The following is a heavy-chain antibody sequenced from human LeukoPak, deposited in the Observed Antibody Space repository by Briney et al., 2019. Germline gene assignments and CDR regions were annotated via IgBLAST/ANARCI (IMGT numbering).Heavy chain of an antibody. J-gene: IGHJ4*02. V-gene: IGHV3-23*01. CDR3: AKRYGDSEGN. Sequence: GGSLRLSCAASGFTFSSYAMSWVRQAPGKGLEWVSSISGGGTSTYYADSVKGRFTISRDNSKNTLYLQMNFLRAEDTAVYYCAKRYGDSEGNWGQGTLVTVSS. D-gene: IGHD4-17*01. CDR1: GFTFSSYA. CDR2: ISGGGTST.